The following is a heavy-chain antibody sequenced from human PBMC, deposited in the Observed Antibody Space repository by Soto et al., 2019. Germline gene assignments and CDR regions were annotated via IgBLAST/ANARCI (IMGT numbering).Heavy chain of an antibody. CDR2: ISSSCSYI. J-gene: IGHJ5*02. CDR1: GFTFSSYS. Sequence: GGSLRLSCAASGFTFSSYSMNWVRQAPGKGLEWVSSISSSCSYIYYADSVKGRFTISRDNAKNSLYLQMNSLRAEDTAVYYCARDYLPYCTNGVCSADTNWFDPWGQGTLVTSPQ. CDR3: ARDYLPYCTNGVCSADTNWFDP. D-gene: IGHD2-8*01. V-gene: IGHV3-21*01.